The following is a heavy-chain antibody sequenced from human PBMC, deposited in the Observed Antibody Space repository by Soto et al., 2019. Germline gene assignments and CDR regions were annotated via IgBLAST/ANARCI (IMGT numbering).Heavy chain of an antibody. V-gene: IGHV4-34*01. CDR3: ATRRSRDIYGTKWFYP. Sequence: SETLSLTCAVYGGSFSDYYWSWIRQPPGKGLEWIGEINHSGSTNYNPSLKSRVTISVDTSKSQFSLKLTSVTAADTAVYYCATRRSRDIYGTKWFYPWCQGNLVTVSS. CDR2: INHSGST. CDR1: GGSFSDYY. D-gene: IGHD2-8*01. J-gene: IGHJ5*02.